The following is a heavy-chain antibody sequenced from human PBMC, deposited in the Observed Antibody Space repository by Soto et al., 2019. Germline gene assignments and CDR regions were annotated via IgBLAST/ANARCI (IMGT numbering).Heavy chain of an antibody. CDR1: GFTFSSYS. Sequence: GGALRLSCAASGFTFSSYSMNWVRQAPGKGLEWVSYISSSSSTIYYADSVKGRFTISSHSSQNTLFLQMNSLRTEDTAPHHCVRGRYGSEIHWCQGT. V-gene: IGHV3-48*01. D-gene: IGHD3-10*01. CDR2: ISSSSSTI. J-gene: IGHJ4*02. CDR3: VRGRYGSEIH.